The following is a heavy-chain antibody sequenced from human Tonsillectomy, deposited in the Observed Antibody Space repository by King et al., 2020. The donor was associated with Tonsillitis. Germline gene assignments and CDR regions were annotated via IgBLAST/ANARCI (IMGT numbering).Heavy chain of an antibody. CDR1: GYSFTGDY. Sequence: QLVQSGAEVKKPGASVKVSCKASGYSFTGDYIHWVRQAPGQGLEWMGWINPNSGGTEYAQKFQGRVTMTRDTSISTAYMELSRLRFDDTAVYYCASLYCSDGKCYAGWFDPWGQGTLVTVSS. D-gene: IGHD2-15*01. CDR3: ASLYCSDGKCYAGWFDP. V-gene: IGHV1-2*02. CDR2: INPNSGGT. J-gene: IGHJ5*02.